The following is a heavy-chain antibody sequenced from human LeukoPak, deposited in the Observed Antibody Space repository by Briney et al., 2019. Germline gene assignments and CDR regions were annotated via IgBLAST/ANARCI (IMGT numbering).Heavy chain of an antibody. CDR1: GYSFTSYW. D-gene: IGHD3-22*01. Sequence: GESLKISCKGSGYSFTSYWIGWVRQMPGKGLEWMGIIYPGDSDTRYSPSFQGQVTISADKSISTAYLQWSSLKASDTAMYYCARQMDYYDSSGYYGTDYWGQGTLVTVSS. J-gene: IGHJ4*02. CDR3: ARQMDYYDSSGYYGTDY. CDR2: IYPGDSDT. V-gene: IGHV5-51*01.